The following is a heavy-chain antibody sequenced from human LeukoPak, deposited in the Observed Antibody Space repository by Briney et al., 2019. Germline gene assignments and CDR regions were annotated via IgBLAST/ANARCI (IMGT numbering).Heavy chain of an antibody. CDR1: GFTFSSYA. V-gene: IGHV3-30*04. D-gene: IGHD4-17*01. CDR3: AKDPSYGDYFWGY. J-gene: IGHJ4*02. CDR2: ISYDGSNK. Sequence: GGSLRLSCAASGFTFSSYAMHWVRQAPGKGLEWVAVISYDGSNKYYADSVKGRFTISRDNSKNTLYLQMNSLRAEDTAVYYCAKDPSYGDYFWGYWGQGTLVTVSS.